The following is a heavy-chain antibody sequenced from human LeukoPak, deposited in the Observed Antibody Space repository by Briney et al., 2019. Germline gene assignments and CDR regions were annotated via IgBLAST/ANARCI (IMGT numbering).Heavy chain of an antibody. CDR1: GFTFSSHS. D-gene: IGHD2-15*01. CDR2: VSFDGSIK. CDR3: ARRPPDRGGMVDY. Sequence: PGGSLRLSCAASGFTFSSHSIHWVRQAPGKGLEGVAVVSFDGSIKYYADSVKGRFTMSRDHSKNTLYLQMNSLRAEDTAVYYCARRPPDRGGMVDYWGPGNLVTASS. J-gene: IGHJ4*02. V-gene: IGHV3-30*14.